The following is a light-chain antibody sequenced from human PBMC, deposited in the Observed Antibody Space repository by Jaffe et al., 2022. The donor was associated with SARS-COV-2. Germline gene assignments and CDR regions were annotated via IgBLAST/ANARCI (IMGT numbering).Light chain of an antibody. CDR3: ASWDVRLSAVV. J-gene: IGLJ2*01. CDR1: SSNIGNGF. Sequence: QSVLTQPPSLSAAPGQKVTISCSGTSSNIGNGFVSWYQHLPGTAPKLLIYDNVQRPSGIADRFSGSKSGTSATLGITGLQTGDEADYYCASWDVRLSAVVFGGGTKVTVL. CDR2: DNV. V-gene: IGLV1-51*01.